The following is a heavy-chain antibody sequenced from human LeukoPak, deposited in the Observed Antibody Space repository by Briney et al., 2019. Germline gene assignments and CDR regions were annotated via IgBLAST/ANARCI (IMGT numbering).Heavy chain of an antibody. CDR3: ARVRWELRSFDY. CDR1: GYTLTELS. J-gene: IGHJ4*02. Sequence: ASVKVSCKVSGYTLTELSMHWVRQAPGKGLEWMGGFDPEDGETIYAQKFQGRVTMTRDTSISTAYMELSRLRSDDTAVYYCARVRWELRSFDYWGQGTLVTVSS. CDR2: FDPEDGET. V-gene: IGHV1-24*01. D-gene: IGHD1-26*01.